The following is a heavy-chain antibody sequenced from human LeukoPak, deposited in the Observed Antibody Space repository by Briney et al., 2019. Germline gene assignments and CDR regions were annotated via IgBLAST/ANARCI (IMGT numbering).Heavy chain of an antibody. Sequence: GASVKVSCKASGYTFTSYYMHWVRQAPGQGLEWMGWINPNSGGTNYAQKFQGRVTMTRDTSISTAYMELSRLRSDDTAVYYCASTTGTHYYYYYMDVWGKGTTVTVSS. V-gene: IGHV1-2*02. CDR1: GYTFTSYY. CDR3: ASTTGTHYYYYYMDV. CDR2: INPNSGGT. J-gene: IGHJ6*03. D-gene: IGHD1-1*01.